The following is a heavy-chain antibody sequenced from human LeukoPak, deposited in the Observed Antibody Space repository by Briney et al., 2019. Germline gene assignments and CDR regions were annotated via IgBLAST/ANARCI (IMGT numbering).Heavy chain of an antibody. J-gene: IGHJ6*02. D-gene: IGHD4-23*01. Sequence: GGSLRLSCAASGFTFSSYWMSWVRQAPGKGLEWVANIKQDGSEKYYVDSVKGRFTISRDNAKNSLYLQMNSLRAEDTAVYYCARTGRDYGGNSGSYYYGMDVWGQGTTVTVSS. CDR2: IKQDGSEK. CDR3: ARTGRDYGGNSGSYYYGMDV. V-gene: IGHV3-7*01. CDR1: GFTFSSYW.